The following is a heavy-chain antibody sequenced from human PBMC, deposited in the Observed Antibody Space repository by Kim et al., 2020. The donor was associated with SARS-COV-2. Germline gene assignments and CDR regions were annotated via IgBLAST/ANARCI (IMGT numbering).Heavy chain of an antibody. J-gene: IGHJ5*02. Sequence: SVKVSCKSSGENFKIFSLSWVRQAPGQGLQWMGGITPVFGTATYSQKFQDRVTITADESTSTVYMELTNLKSDDTAVYYCARGGAGVWFDPWGQGTVVTVSS. D-gene: IGHD3-10*01. CDR1: GENFKIFS. CDR2: ITPVFGTA. CDR3: ARGGAGVWFDP. V-gene: IGHV1-69*13.